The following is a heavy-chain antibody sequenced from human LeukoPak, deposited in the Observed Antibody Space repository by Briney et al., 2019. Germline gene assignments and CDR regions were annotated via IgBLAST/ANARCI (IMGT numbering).Heavy chain of an antibody. J-gene: IGHJ5*02. Sequence: NPSETLSLTCTVSGGSISDYYWNWIRQPAGKGLEWIGRIYASGSTNYNPSPRSRVTISVDKSKNQFSLKLTSATAADTAVYYCARSYLGGTYYDWFDPWGQGTLVTVSS. V-gene: IGHV4-4*07. CDR2: IYASGST. CDR3: ARSYLGGTYYDWFDP. D-gene: IGHD1-26*01. CDR1: GGSISDYY.